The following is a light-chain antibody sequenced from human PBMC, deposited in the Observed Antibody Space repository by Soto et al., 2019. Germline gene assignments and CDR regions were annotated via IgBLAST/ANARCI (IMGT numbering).Light chain of an antibody. J-gene: IGKJ4*01. V-gene: IGKV1-12*01. Sequence: DIQMTQSPSFVSASVGDRVTITCRASQGISSWLAWYQNKPGRAPKILIHAASSLESGVPSRFSGSGSGTDFTLIISSLQPEDFANYYCQQTTSFPLTFGGGTKVEIK. CDR2: AAS. CDR3: QQTTSFPLT. CDR1: QGISSW.